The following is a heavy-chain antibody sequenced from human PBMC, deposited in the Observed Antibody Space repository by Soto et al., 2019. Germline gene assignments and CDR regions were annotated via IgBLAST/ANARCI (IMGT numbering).Heavy chain of an antibody. CDR3: ARAMVRGKNYYGMDV. J-gene: IGHJ6*02. CDR2: IYPGDSDT. D-gene: IGHD3-10*01. CDR1: GYNFTTYG. V-gene: IGHV5-51*01. Sequence: PGESLKISCRGSGYNFTTYGIGWVRQMPGKGLECMGIIYPGDSDTRYSPSFQGQVTISADKSISTAYLQWSSLKASDTAMYYCARAMVRGKNYYGMDVWGQGTTVTVSS.